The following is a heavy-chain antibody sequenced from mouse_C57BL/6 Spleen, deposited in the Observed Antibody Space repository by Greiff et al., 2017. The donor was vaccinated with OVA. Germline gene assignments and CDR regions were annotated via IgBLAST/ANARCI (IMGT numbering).Heavy chain of an antibody. CDR3: AGGGSYFDY. Sequence: QVQLKQPGAELVMPGASVKLSCKASGYTFTSYWMHWVKQRPGQGLEWIGEIDPSDSYTNYNQKFKGKSTLTVDKSSSTAYMQLSSLTSEDSAVYYCAGGGSYFDYWGQGTTLTVSS. D-gene: IGHD1-1*02. J-gene: IGHJ2*01. CDR1: GYTFTSYW. V-gene: IGHV1-69*01. CDR2: IDPSDSYT.